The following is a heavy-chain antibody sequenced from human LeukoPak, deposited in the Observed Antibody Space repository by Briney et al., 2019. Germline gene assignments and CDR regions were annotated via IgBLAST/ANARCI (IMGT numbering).Heavy chain of an antibody. CDR2: ISSSSSYI. V-gene: IGHV3-21*04. D-gene: IGHD6-19*01. CDR3: AKDIRSIAVAVDY. Sequence: GGSLRLSCAASGFSFSSYSMNWVRQAPGKGLEWVSSISSSSSYIYYADSVKGRFTISRDNAKNSLYLQMNSLRAEDTALYYCAKDIRSIAVAVDYWGQGTLVTVSS. J-gene: IGHJ4*02. CDR1: GFSFSSYS.